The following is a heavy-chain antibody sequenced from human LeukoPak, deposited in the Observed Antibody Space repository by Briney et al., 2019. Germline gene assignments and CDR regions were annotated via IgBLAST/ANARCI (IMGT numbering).Heavy chain of an antibody. CDR2: VSSNGDST. Sequence: GGSLRLSCSASGFTFSSYAMHWVRQAPGKGLEYVSVVSSNGDSTYYADSMKGRVTISRDNSKNTLYLQMSSLRAEDTAVYYCVKGMSGDDWYFDLWGRGALVTVSS. J-gene: IGHJ2*01. D-gene: IGHD3-3*01. V-gene: IGHV3-64D*09. CDR3: VKGMSGDDWYFDL. CDR1: GFTFSSYA.